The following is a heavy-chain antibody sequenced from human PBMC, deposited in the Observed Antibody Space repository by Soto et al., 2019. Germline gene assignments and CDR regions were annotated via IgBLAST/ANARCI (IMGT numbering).Heavy chain of an antibody. CDR2: LNPNSNNT. CDR3: IIGGVFLLDAFDI. V-gene: IGHV1-8*02. CDR1: GYTSTSFD. Sequence: ASVKVSCKASGYTSTSFDINWVRQASGQGLEWMGWLNPNSNNTAYAQKFQGRVIMTWDTSRSTTYLELGSLRSEDTAVYYCIIGGVFLLDAFDIWGPGTMVTVSS. J-gene: IGHJ3*02. D-gene: IGHD3-16*01.